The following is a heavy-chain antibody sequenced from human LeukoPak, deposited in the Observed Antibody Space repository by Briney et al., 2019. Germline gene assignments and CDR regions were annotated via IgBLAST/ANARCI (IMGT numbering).Heavy chain of an antibody. CDR3: AKSFFPGGSSFTFDI. CDR1: GFTFSTYT. J-gene: IGHJ3*02. V-gene: IGHV3-23*01. D-gene: IGHD3-10*01. Sequence: GGSLRLSCAASGFTFSTYTMAWVRQAPGKGLEWVSSISDSGVNTYYADSVKGRSTISRDNSKNTLYLQMNSLRAEDTAVYYCAKSFFPGGSSFTFDIWGQGTLVTVSS. CDR2: ISDSGVNT.